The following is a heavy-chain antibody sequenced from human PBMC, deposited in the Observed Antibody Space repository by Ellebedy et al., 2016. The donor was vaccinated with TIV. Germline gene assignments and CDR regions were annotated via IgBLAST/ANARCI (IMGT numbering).Heavy chain of an antibody. CDR3: GPYQQRGAFDC. J-gene: IGHJ4*02. Sequence: PGGSLRLSCAASGFTFSSYWMHWVRQAPGKGLEWVAAIHGGGSSTYYADSVRGRFTISRDNSKNTLYLQMNSLRAEDTAVYYCGPYQQRGAFDCWGQGTLVTVSS. D-gene: IGHD1/OR15-1a*01. CDR2: IHGGGSST. CDR1: GFTFSSYW. V-gene: IGHV3-23*01.